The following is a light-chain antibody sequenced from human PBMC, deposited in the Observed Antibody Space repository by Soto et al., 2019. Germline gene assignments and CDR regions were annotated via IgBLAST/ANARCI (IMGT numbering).Light chain of an antibody. Sequence: QSVLTQPPSASGTPGQRVTISCSGSPSNIGSNTVSWYQQFSGSAPRLIMYGDYRRPSGVPDRFSGSKSGTSASLAISGLQSEDEAIFYCAAWDDSLSGHVVFGGGTPLTVL. J-gene: IGLJ2*01. CDR3: AAWDDSLSGHVV. V-gene: IGLV1-44*01. CDR2: GDY. CDR1: PSNIGSNT.